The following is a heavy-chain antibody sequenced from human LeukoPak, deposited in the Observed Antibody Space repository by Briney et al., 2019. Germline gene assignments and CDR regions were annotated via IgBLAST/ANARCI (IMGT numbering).Heavy chain of an antibody. V-gene: IGHV3-23*01. CDR2: VSGSGGSA. J-gene: IGHJ4*02. CDR1: GFTFSNYA. CDR3: AKAPGRELLRSRDY. Sequence: GGPLRLSCAASGFTFSNYAMSWVRQAPGKGLEWVSAVSGSGGSAYYADSVKGRFTISRDNSKNTLYLQMNSLRAEDTAVYYCAKAPGRELLRSRDYRGQGTLVTVSS. D-gene: IGHD1-26*01.